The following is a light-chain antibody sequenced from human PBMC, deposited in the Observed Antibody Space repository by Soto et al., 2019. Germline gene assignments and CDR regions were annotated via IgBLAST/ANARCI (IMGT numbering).Light chain of an antibody. J-gene: IGLJ1*01. CDR1: IDDIGAYDY. CDR2: DVN. V-gene: IGLV2-14*03. CDR3: SSYTSTYSLV. Sequence: QSVLTQPASVSGSPGQSVTISCTGTIDDIGAYDYVSWYQQRPSSAPQLIIYDVNNRPSGTSHRFSGSKSAHTAYLTISGLQSDDEATYHCSSYTSTYSLVFGTGTKVTVL.